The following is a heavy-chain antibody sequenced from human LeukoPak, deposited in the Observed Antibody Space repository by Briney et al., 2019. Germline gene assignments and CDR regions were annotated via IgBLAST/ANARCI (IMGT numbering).Heavy chain of an antibody. V-gene: IGHV3-30-3*01. CDR1: GFTFSSYA. CDR3: ARDPPSRYGDENYFDY. Sequence: GGSLRLSCAASGFTFSSYAMHWVRQAPGKGLEWVAVISYDGSNKYYADSVKGRFTISRDNSKNTLYLRMNSLRAEDTAVYYCARDPPSRYGDENYFDYWGQGTLVTVSS. J-gene: IGHJ4*02. D-gene: IGHD4-17*01. CDR2: ISYDGSNK.